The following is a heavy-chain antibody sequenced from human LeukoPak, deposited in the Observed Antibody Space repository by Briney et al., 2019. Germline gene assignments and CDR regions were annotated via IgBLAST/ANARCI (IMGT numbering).Heavy chain of an antibody. CDR3: ARGLYTMIRGVIVV. CDR1: GYTFTSYG. D-gene: IGHD3-10*01. V-gene: IGHV1-18*01. Sequence: GASVKVSCKASGYTFTSYGISWVRQAPGQGLEWMGWISAYNGNTNYAQKLQGGVTMTTDTSTSTAYMELSSLRSEDTAVYYCARGLYTMIRGVIVVWGQGTLVTVSS. CDR2: ISAYNGNT. J-gene: IGHJ4*02.